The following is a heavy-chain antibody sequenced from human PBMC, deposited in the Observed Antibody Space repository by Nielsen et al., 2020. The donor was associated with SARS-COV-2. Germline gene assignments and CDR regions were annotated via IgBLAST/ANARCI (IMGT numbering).Heavy chain of an antibody. J-gene: IGHJ4*02. CDR3: ARNYYDSSGYYSYPDY. CDR1: GFTFDDYG. D-gene: IGHD3-22*01. CDR2: INWNGGST. V-gene: IGHV3-20*01. Sequence: GESLKISYAASGFTFDDYGMSWVRQAPGKGLEWVSGINWNGGSTGYADSVKGRFTISRDNAKNSLYLQMNSLRAEDTALYHCARNYYDSSGYYSYPDYWGQGTLVTVSS.